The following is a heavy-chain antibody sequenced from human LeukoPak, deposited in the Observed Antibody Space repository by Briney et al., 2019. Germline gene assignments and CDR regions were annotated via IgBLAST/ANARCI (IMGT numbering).Heavy chain of an antibody. V-gene: IGHV4-34*01. CDR1: GGSFSGYY. Sequence: SETLSLTCAVYGGSFSGYYWSWIRQPPEKGLEWIGEINHSGSTNYNPSLKSRVTISVDTSKNQFSLKLSSVTAADTAVYYCARGTGEGYSYGRYYFDYWGQGTLVTVSS. D-gene: IGHD5-18*01. CDR2: INHSGST. CDR3: ARGTGEGYSYGRYYFDY. J-gene: IGHJ4*02.